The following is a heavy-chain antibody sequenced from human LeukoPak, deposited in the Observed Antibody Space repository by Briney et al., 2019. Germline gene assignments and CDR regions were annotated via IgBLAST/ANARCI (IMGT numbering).Heavy chain of an antibody. Sequence: GGSLRFSWTASGFTFGDYAMSWFRKAPGKGLEWVGFIRSKVYGGTTEYAASVKGRFTISRDDSKSIAYLQMNSLKSEDTAVYYCVRYSGDADYWGQGTLVTVSS. CDR3: VRYSGDADY. CDR2: IRSKVYGGTT. CDR1: GFTFGDYA. D-gene: IGHD5-12*01. V-gene: IGHV3-49*03. J-gene: IGHJ4*02.